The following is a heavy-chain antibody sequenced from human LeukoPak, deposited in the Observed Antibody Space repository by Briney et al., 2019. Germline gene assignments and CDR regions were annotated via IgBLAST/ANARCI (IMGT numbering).Heavy chain of an antibody. D-gene: IGHD6-6*01. CDR3: GRDLVSAFDF. V-gene: IGHV3-74*01. Sequence: QPGGSLRLSCAASGFTFRSYWMHWVRQAPGKGLVWVSRIKTDGSTTTYADSVKGRFTISRDNTKNTLYLQMNSLRAEDTAVYYCGRDLVSAFDFWGQGTMVTVSS. J-gene: IGHJ3*01. CDR2: IKTDGSTT. CDR1: GFTFRSYW.